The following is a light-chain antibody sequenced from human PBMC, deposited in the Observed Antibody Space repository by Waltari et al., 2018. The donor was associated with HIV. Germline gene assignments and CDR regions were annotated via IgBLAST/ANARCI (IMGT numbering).Light chain of an antibody. CDR3: CAYAGPTGLSEV. CDR2: DVG. V-gene: IGLV2-23*02. J-gene: IGLJ2*01. CDR1: SRDIGAYNY. Sequence: QSALTQPASVSGSPGQSITISCTGTSRDIGAYNYVSWYQQHPGKAPKLISYDVGTRPSGVSDRFSGSKSGNTASLTISGLQSEDEADYHCCAYAGPTGLSEVFGGGTKLTVL.